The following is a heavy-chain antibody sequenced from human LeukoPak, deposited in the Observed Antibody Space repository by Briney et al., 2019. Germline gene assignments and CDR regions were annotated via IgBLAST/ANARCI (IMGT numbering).Heavy chain of an antibody. D-gene: IGHD5-12*01. Sequence: PSETLSLTCTVSGGSISSYYWSWIRQPPGKGLEWIGYVYYSGSTSYNPSLKSRVTMSVDTSKNQFSLKLSSVTVADTAVYYCARGRGYSGYDPQFDYWGQRTLVTVSS. CDR3: ARGRGYSGYDPQFDY. J-gene: IGHJ4*02. V-gene: IGHV4-59*12. CDR1: GGSISSYY. CDR2: VYYSGST.